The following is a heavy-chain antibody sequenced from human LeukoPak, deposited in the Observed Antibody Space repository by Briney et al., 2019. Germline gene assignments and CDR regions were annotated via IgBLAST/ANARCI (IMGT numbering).Heavy chain of an antibody. V-gene: IGHV5-51*01. D-gene: IGHD2-15*01. Sequence: GESLKISCKGSRYSFTTYWIGWVRQMPGKSLEWMGVIYPDDSDTRYSPSFQGQVTISADKSISTAYLQWSSLKASDTAMYYCARMVDCSGGSCQYYFDYWGQGTLVTVSS. J-gene: IGHJ4*02. CDR1: RYSFTTYW. CDR3: ARMVDCSGGSCQYYFDY. CDR2: IYPDDSDT.